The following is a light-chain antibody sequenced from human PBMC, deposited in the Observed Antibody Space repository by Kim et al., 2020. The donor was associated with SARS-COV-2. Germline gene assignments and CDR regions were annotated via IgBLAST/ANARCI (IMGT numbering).Light chain of an antibody. J-gene: IGLJ1*01. CDR2: GNS. V-gene: IGLV1-40*01. Sequence: QSVLTQPPSVSGAPGQRVTISCTGSSSNIGAGYDVHWYQQLPGTAPKLLIYGNSNRPSGVPDRFSGSKSGTSASLAITGLHAEDEADYYCQSYDSSLSGHYVFGTGTKVTVL. CDR1: SSNIGAGYD. CDR3: QSYDSSLSGHYV.